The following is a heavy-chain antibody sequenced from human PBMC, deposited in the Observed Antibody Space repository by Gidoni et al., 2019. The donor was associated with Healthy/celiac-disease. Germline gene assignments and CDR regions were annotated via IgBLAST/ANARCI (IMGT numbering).Heavy chain of an antibody. Sequence: EVQLVESGGGLVKPGGSLRLSCAASGFTFSSYSMNWVRQAPGKGLEWVSPISSSSSYIYYEDSVKGRFTSSRDNAKNSLYLQMNSLRAEDTAVYYCARDSIAARPYYYGMDVWGQGTTVTVSS. V-gene: IGHV3-21*01. CDR3: ARDSIAARPYYYGMDV. CDR2: ISSSSSYI. CDR1: GFTFSSYS. D-gene: IGHD6-6*01. J-gene: IGHJ6*02.